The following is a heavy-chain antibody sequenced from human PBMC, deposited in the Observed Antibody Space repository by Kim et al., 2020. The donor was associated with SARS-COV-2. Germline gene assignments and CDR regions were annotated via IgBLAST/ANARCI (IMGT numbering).Heavy chain of an antibody. Sequence: GGSLRLSCAASGFTFSSYEMNWVRQAPGKGLEWVSYISSSGSTIYYADSVKGRFTISRDNAKNSLYLQMNSLRAEDTAVYYCARLRGNPYYYYGMDVWGQGTTVTVSS. J-gene: IGHJ6*02. CDR2: ISSSGSTI. CDR1: GFTFSSYE. D-gene: IGHD3-16*01. CDR3: ARLRGNPYYYYGMDV. V-gene: IGHV3-48*03.